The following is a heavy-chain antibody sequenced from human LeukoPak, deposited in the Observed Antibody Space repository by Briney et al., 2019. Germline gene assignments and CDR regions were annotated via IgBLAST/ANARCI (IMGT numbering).Heavy chain of an antibody. CDR2: ISSGCDHT. CDR3: AKDRLYFGDDFGDY. D-gene: IGHD2-21*02. V-gene: IGHV3-23*01. CDR1: GFTFRDFS. J-gene: IGHJ4*02. Sequence: GGSLRLSCVASGFTFRDFSMSWVRQAPGKGLEWVSVISSGCDHTYYADSVKGRFAIFRDNSKNTLYLQMNSLRIEDTAIYYCAKDRLYFGDDFGDYWGQGTLATVSS.